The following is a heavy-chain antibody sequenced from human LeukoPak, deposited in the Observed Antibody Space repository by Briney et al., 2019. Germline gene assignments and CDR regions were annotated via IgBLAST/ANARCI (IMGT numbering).Heavy chain of an antibody. CDR2: IYYSGST. Sequence: SQTLSLTCTVSGGSISSGDYYWSWLRQPPGKGLEWIGYIYYSGSTYYNPSLKSRVTISVDTSKNQFSLKLSSVTAADTAVDYCARSRYYDFWSGYSDYWGQGTLVTVSS. J-gene: IGHJ4*02. V-gene: IGHV4-30-4*08. CDR1: GGSISSGDYY. D-gene: IGHD3-3*01. CDR3: ARSRYYDFWSGYSDY.